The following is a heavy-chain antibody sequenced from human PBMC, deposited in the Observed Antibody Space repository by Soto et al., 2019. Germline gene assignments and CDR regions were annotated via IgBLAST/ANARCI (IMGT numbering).Heavy chain of an antibody. CDR2: IYYSGST. D-gene: IGHD2-2*01. CDR1: GGSISSSSCY. CDR3: ARHPDFWPQDIVVVPAAGIDY. Sequence: SETLSLTCTVSGGSISSSSCYWGWIRQPPGKGLEWIGSIYYSGSTYYNPSLKSRVTISVDTSKNQFSLKLSSVTAADTAVYYCARHPDFWPQDIVVVPAAGIDYWGQGTLVTVSS. J-gene: IGHJ4*02. V-gene: IGHV4-39*01.